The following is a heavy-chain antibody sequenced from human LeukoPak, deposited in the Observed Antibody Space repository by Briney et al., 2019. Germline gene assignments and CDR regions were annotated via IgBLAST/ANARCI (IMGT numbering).Heavy chain of an antibody. CDR2: ISGSGGTT. V-gene: IGHV3-23*01. D-gene: IGHD6-13*01. J-gene: IGHJ4*02. CDR1: GFTFSRYA. CDR3: AKDGQQVRPRNFDS. Sequence: GGSLRLSCAASGFTFSRYAMSWVRQAPGKGLEWVSGISGSGGTTYYGDSMKGRFTISRDSSKSTLYLQMDSLRYEDTAVYYCAKDGQQVRPRNFDSWGQGTLVTVSS.